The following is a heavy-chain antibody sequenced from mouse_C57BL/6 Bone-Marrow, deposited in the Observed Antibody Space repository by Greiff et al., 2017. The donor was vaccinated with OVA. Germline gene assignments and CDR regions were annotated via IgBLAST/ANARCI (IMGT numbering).Heavy chain of an antibody. CDR2: IDPTNDYT. Sequence: VQLQQSGGELARPGASVKMSCKASGYTFTSYTIHWVKQRPGQGLEWIGYIDPTNDYTNYNQKFKGKATLTADKSSSTAYMQLSSLTSEDSAVYYCTRGYYFDYWGQGTTLTVSS. J-gene: IGHJ2*01. CDR1: GYTFTSYT. CDR3: TRGYYFDY. V-gene: IGHV1-4*01.